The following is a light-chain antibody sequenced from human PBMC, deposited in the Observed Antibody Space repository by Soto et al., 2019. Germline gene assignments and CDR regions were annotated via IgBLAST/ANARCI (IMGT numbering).Light chain of an antibody. CDR3: QQYGTSPPLYT. V-gene: IGKV3-20*01. CDR1: QSVDSSY. Sequence: EIVLTQSPGTLSLSPGERATLSCRASQSVDSSYTAWYQQKPGQAPRLPIYGASIRATGIPDRFSGTGSGTDFTLTISRLEPEDFAVYYCQQYGTSPPLYTFGQGTKLEI. CDR2: GAS. J-gene: IGKJ2*01.